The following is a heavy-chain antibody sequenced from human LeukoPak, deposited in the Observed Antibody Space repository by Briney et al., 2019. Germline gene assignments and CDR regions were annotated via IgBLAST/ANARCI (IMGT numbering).Heavy chain of an antibody. V-gene: IGHV1-8*01. CDR2: MNPNSGNT. J-gene: IGHJ6*03. CDR1: GYTFISYD. Sequence: GASVKVSCKASGYTFISYDINWVRQATGQGLEWMGWMNPNSGNTGYAQKFQGRVTMTRNTSISTAYMELSSLRSDDTAVYYCARTPNYYYYMDVWGKGTTVTVSS. CDR3: ARTPNYYYYMDV.